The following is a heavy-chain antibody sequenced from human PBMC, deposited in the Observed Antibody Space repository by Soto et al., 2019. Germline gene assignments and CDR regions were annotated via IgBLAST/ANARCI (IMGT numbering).Heavy chain of an antibody. CDR1: GYTFTNFG. CDR3: ARGGTPIAY. D-gene: IGHD3-16*01. Sequence: VQLVQSGAEVKKPGASVKVSCKASGYTFTNFGISWGRQAPGQGLEWMGGISAYNGNTNYAQNFQGTVTMTTDTSTSTGYVELRSMRPDDTAVYYCARGGTPIAYWGQGTLVTVSS. V-gene: IGHV1-18*01. J-gene: IGHJ4*02. CDR2: ISAYNGNT.